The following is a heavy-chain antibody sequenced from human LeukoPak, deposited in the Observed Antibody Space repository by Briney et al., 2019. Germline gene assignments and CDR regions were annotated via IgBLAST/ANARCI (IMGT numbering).Heavy chain of an antibody. D-gene: IGHD2-15*01. CDR1: GYTFTSYG. J-gene: IGHJ4*02. CDR3: ARAQGYCSGGSCYPGGY. Sequence: ASVKVSCKASGYTFTSYGISWVCQAPGQGLEWMGWISAYNGNTNYAQTLQGRVTMTTDTSTSTAYMELRSLRSDDTAVYYCARAQGYCSGGSCYPGGYWGQGTLVTVSS. V-gene: IGHV1-18*01. CDR2: ISAYNGNT.